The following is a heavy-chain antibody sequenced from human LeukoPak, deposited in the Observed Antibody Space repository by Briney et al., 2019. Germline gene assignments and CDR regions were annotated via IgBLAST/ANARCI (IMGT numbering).Heavy chain of an antibody. Sequence: MASETLSLTCTVSGDSISSSSYYWGWIRQPPGKGLEWIGNIYYTGSTYYNPSLKSRVTISVETSKNQFSLKLTSVTAADTAVYYCARDLGDSSGYRARFDYWGQGTLVTVSS. CDR1: GDSISSSSYY. J-gene: IGHJ4*02. D-gene: IGHD3-22*01. V-gene: IGHV4-39*02. CDR2: IYYTGST. CDR3: ARDLGDSSGYRARFDY.